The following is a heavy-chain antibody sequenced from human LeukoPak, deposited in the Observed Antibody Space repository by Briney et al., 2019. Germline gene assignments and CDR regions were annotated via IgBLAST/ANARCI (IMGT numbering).Heavy chain of an antibody. CDR2: IYTSGST. CDR3: ARDSMVRGVYAFDI. J-gene: IGHJ3*02. CDR1: GGSISSGSYY. D-gene: IGHD3-10*01. Sequence: SQTLSLTCTVSGGSISSGSYYWSWIRQPAGKGLEWIGRIYTSGSTNYNPSLKSRATISVDTSKNQFSLKLSSVTAADTAVYYCARDSMVRGVYAFDIWGQGTMVTVSS. V-gene: IGHV4-61*02.